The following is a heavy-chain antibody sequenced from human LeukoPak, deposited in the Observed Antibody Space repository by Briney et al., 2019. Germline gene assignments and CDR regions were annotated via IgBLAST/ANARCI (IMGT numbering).Heavy chain of an antibody. J-gene: IGHJ4*02. V-gene: IGHV4-39*07. CDR3: ARTEPSGTTSH. Sequence: SETLSLTCTVSGGSISSYTYYWGWIRQPPGKGLEWIGSVFYSGSTNYNPSLKSRVTLSVDTSRNQFSLSLRSMTAADTAVYYCARTEPSGTTSHWGQGTLVTVSS. CDR2: VFYSGST. CDR1: GGSISSYTYY. D-gene: IGHD1-1*01.